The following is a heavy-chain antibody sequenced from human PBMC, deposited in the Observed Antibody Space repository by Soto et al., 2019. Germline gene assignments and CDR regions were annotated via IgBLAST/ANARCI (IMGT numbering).Heavy chain of an antibody. CDR2: ISWNSDTI. CDR1: GFTFHNYA. V-gene: IGHV3-9*01. D-gene: IGHD1-26*01. Sequence: PGGSLRLSCGASGFTFHNYAMHWVRQAPGKGLEWVSGISWNSDTIVYADSVKGRFTISRDNAKNSLYLQMNRLRGEDTALYYCAKAIPPGSYYSAIDYWGQGTLVTVSS. J-gene: IGHJ4*02. CDR3: AKAIPPGSYYSAIDY.